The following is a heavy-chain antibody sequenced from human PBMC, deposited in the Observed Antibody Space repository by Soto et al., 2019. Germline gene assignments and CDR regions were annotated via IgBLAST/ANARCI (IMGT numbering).Heavy chain of an antibody. V-gene: IGHV3-23*01. CDR3: AREPPPTITGLLDY. CDR2: ISGSGGSK. Sequence: PGGSLRLSCAASGFTFSSYAMSWVRQAPGKGLEWVSAISGSGGSKYYADTVKGRFTISRDNSKNTLYLHMNSLRADDTAVYCCAREPPPTITGLLDYWGQGTLVTVSS. J-gene: IGHJ4*02. D-gene: IGHD5-12*01. CDR1: GFTFSSYA.